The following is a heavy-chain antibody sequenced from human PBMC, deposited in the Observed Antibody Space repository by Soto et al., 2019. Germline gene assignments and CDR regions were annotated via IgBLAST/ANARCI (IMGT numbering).Heavy chain of an antibody. CDR2: ISSSSSTI. D-gene: IGHD6-19*01. Sequence: PGGSLRLSCAASGFTFSSYSMNWVRQAPGKGLEWVSYISSSSSTIYYVDSVKGRFTISRDNAKNSLYLQMNSLRAEDTAVYYCARFSPLYSSGWTPFDYWGQGTLVTVSS. CDR3: ARFSPLYSSGWTPFDY. CDR1: GFTFSSYS. J-gene: IGHJ4*02. V-gene: IGHV3-48*01.